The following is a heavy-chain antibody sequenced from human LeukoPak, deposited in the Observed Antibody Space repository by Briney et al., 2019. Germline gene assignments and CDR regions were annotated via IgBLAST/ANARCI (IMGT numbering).Heavy chain of an antibody. CDR2: INHSGST. D-gene: IGHD4-17*01. Sequence: KPSETLSLTCAVYGGSFSGYYWSWIRQPPGKGLEWIGEINHSGSTNYNPSLKSRVTISVDTSKNQFSLKLSPVTAADTAVYYCARATDNFDYWGQGTLVTVSS. J-gene: IGHJ4*02. CDR3: ARATDNFDY. V-gene: IGHV4-34*01. CDR1: GGSFSGYY.